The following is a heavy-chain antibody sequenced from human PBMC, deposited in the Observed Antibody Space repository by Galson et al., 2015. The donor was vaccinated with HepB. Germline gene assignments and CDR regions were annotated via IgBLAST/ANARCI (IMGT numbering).Heavy chain of an antibody. CDR1: GFTFTRYA. J-gene: IGHJ4*02. V-gene: IGHV3-23*01. CDR3: ATSGEPPTYDRSWPFDY. Sequence: SLRLSCAASGFTFTRYAMSWVRQAPGKGLEWVSVVSISGDTTYYTDSVKGRFTISRDNSKNTLYLQINSLRVEDTAVYYCATSGEPPTYDRSWPFDYWGQGTLVSVSS. CDR2: VSISGDTT. D-gene: IGHD6-13*01.